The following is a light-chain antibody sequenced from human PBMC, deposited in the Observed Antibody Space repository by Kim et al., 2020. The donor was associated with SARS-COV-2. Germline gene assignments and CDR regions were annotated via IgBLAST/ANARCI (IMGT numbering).Light chain of an antibody. CDR3: CSYAGSYTSYV. J-gene: IGLJ1*01. CDR2: DVS. Sequence: QSLTISCTGTSSDVGGYNYVSWYQQHPGKAPKLMIYDVSKRPSGVPDRFSGSKSGNTASLTISGLQAEDEADYYCCSYAGSYTSYVFGTGTKVTVL. V-gene: IGLV2-11*01. CDR1: SSDVGGYNY.